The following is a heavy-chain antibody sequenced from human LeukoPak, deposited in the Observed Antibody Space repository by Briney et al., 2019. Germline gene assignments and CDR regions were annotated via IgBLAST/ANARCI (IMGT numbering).Heavy chain of an antibody. V-gene: IGHV4-59*01. D-gene: IGHD3-10*01. J-gene: IGHJ4*02. CDR1: GGSISSYY. Sequence: SETLSLTCTVSGGSISSYYWSWIRQPPGKGLEWIGYIYYSGSTNYNPSPKSRVTISVDTSKNQFSLKLSSVTAADTAVYYCARFASGSGSYSFYFDYWGQGTLVTVSS. CDR2: IYYSGST. CDR3: ARFASGSGSYSFYFDY.